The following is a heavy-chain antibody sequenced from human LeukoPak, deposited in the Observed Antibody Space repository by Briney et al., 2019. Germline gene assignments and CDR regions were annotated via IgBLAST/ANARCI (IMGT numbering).Heavy chain of an antibody. V-gene: IGHV4-39*01. J-gene: IGHJ4*02. CDR2: IYYGGST. CDR3: ARHSYSSSWY. CDR1: GGSISSSNYY. D-gene: IGHD6-13*01. Sequence: PSDTLSLTCTVSGGSISSSNYYGGWIRQPPGRGLEWIGSIYYGGSTYYNPSLKSRVTISVDTSKNQFSLKLSSVTAADRAVYYCARHSYSSSWYWGQGTLVTVSS.